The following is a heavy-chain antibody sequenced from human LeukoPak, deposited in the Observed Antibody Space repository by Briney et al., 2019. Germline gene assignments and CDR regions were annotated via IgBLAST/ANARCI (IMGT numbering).Heavy chain of an antibody. CDR3: AELGITMIGGV. Sequence: GGSLRLSCAASGFPFSSYWMSWVRQAPGKGLEWVSYISSTGNTIYYADSVKGRFTISRDNAKNSLYLQMNSLRAEDTAVYYCAELGITMIGGVWGKGTTVTISS. D-gene: IGHD3-10*02. CDR2: ISSTGNTI. J-gene: IGHJ6*04. CDR1: GFPFSSYW. V-gene: IGHV3-48*04.